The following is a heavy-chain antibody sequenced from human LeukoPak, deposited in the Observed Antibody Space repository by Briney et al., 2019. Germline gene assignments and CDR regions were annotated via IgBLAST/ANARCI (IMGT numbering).Heavy chain of an antibody. V-gene: IGHV1-69*04. Sequence: SVKVSCKASGGTFSSYAISWVRQAPGQGLEWMGRIIPILGIANYAQKSQGRVTITADKSTSTAYMELSSLRSEDTAVYYCARDCSGGSCYRFFDYWGQGTLVTVSS. CDR3: ARDCSGGSCYRFFDY. CDR2: IIPILGIA. D-gene: IGHD2-15*01. CDR1: GGTFSSYA. J-gene: IGHJ4*02.